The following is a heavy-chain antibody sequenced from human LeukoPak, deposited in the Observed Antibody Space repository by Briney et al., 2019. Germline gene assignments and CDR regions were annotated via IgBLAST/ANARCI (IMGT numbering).Heavy chain of an antibody. J-gene: IGHJ4*02. Sequence: GGSLRLSCAAYGFTFSSYAMSWVRQAQGKGLEWVSSISGSGGSTYYADSVKGLFTISRDNSKNTLYLQMNSLRAEDTAVYYCARDGYNPFDYWGQGTLVTVSS. CDR1: GFTFSSYA. CDR3: ARDGYNPFDY. D-gene: IGHD5-24*01. V-gene: IGHV3-23*01. CDR2: ISGSGGST.